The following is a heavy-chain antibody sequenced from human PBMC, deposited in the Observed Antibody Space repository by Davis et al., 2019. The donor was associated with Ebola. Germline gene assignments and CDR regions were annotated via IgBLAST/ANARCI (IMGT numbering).Heavy chain of an antibody. CDR1: GFTFSSFA. CDR3: VKGSGSYFNYYGMDV. V-gene: IGHV3-64D*06. D-gene: IGHD3-10*01. Sequence: SCSASGFTFSSFAMHWVRQAPGKGLKYVSAISSSGGSTYYADSVKGRFTISRDSSKNTLHLQMSSLRAEDMAVYYCVKGSGSYFNYYGMDVWGQGTTVTVSS. J-gene: IGHJ6*02. CDR2: ISSSGGST.